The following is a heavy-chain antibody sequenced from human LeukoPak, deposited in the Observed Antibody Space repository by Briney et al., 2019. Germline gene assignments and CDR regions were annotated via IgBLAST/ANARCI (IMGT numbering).Heavy chain of an antibody. Sequence: GGSLRLSCAASGFTFSSYWMGWVRQAPGKGLEWVATIKQDGSEKYYVDSVKGRFTISRDNANNSLYLQMFSLRAEDTAVYYCARGFGSFYWGQGTLVTVSS. J-gene: IGHJ4*02. CDR2: IKQDGSEK. CDR3: ARGFGSFY. V-gene: IGHV3-7*05. CDR1: GFTFSSYW. D-gene: IGHD3-10*01.